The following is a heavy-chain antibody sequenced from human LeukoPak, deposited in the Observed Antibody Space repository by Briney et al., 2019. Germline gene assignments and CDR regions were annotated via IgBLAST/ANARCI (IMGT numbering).Heavy chain of an antibody. CDR2: INHSGST. J-gene: IGHJ5*02. V-gene: IGHV4-34*01. Sequence: PSETLSLTCAVYGGSFSGYYWSWIRQPPGKGLGWIGEINHSGSTNYNPSLKSRVTISVDTSKNQFSLKLSSVTAADTAVYYCARVYDDYVWGSYRTLYNWFDPWAREPWSPSPQ. D-gene: IGHD3-16*02. CDR1: GGSFSGYY. CDR3: ARVYDDYVWGSYRTLYNWFDP.